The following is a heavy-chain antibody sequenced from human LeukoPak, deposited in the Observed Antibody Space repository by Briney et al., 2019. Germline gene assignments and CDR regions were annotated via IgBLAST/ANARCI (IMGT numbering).Heavy chain of an antibody. CDR3: AKERESNGYFDY. V-gene: IGHV3-23*01. Sequence: GGSLRLSCAASGFSFTTYAMSWVRQAPGKGLEWVSAISGSGVRLYYADSAKGRFTISRDSSRNTLYVQLNSLRADDTAVYYCAKERESNGYFDYWGQGVLVTVSS. D-gene: IGHD3-22*01. J-gene: IGHJ4*02. CDR2: ISGSGVRL. CDR1: GFSFTTYA.